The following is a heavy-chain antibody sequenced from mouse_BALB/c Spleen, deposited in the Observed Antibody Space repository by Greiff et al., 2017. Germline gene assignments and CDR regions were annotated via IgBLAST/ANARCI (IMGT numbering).Heavy chain of an antibody. Sequence: VQGVESGPGLVQPSQSLSITCTVSGFSLTSYGVHWVRQSPGKGLEWLGVIWSGGSTDYNAAFISRLSISKDNSKSQVFFKMNSLQANDTAIYYCARNGGSYDYAMDYWGQGTSVTVSS. D-gene: IGHD1-1*01. J-gene: IGHJ4*01. CDR2: IWSGGST. CDR3: ARNGGSYDYAMDY. CDR1: GFSLTSYG. V-gene: IGHV2-2*02.